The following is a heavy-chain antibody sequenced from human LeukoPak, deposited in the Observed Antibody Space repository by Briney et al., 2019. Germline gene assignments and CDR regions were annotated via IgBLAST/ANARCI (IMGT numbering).Heavy chain of an antibody. Sequence: PPETLSLTCAVYGGSFSGYYWSWIRQPPGKGLEWIGEISHSGSTNYNPSLKSRVTISVDTSKNHFSLKLSSVTAADTAVYYCARGRSPAARVFNYWGQGALVTVSS. J-gene: IGHJ4*02. V-gene: IGHV4-34*01. CDR3: ARGRSPAARVFNY. D-gene: IGHD6-25*01. CDR1: GGSFSGYY. CDR2: ISHSGST.